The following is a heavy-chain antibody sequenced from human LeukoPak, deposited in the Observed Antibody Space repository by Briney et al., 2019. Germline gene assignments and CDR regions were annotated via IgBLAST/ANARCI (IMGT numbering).Heavy chain of an antibody. D-gene: IGHD3-22*01. J-gene: IGHJ4*02. V-gene: IGHV3-53*01. CDR3: ARDPDSSGNN. CDR1: GFTVSSNY. CDR2: IYSGGST. Sequence: GGSPRLSCGASGFTVSSNYMSWVRQAPGKGLEWVSVIYSGGSTYYADSVKGRFAISRDNSKNTLYLQMNSLRAEDTAVYYCARDPDSSGNNWGQGTLVTVSS.